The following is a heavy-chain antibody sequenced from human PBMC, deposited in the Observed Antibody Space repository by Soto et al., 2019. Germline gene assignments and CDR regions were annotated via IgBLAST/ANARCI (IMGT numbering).Heavy chain of an antibody. J-gene: IGHJ3*01. V-gene: IGHV4-59*01. CDR2: IHNSGNT. D-gene: IGHD2-21*02. CDR1: GGSITNYY. CDR3: ARLQYTVVTPIDL. Sequence: SETLSLTCTVPGGSITNYYWTWIRQLPGKRLEWIAHIHNSGNTNSNPSLKSRVTISMDTSKNQISLRLTSVTAADTAMYYCARLQYTVVTPIDLWDQGTMVTVS.